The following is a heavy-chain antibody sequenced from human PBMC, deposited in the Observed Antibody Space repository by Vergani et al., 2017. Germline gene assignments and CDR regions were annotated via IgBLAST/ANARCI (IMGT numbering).Heavy chain of an antibody. CDR1: GASIRSSNYY. CDR3: ARAPMVRGVIRFDP. Sequence: QLQESGPGLVKPSATLSLTCSVSGASIRSSNYYWGWIRQHPGKGLEWIGYIYYSGSTYYNPSLKSRVTISVDTSKNQFSLKLSSVTAADTAVYYCARAPMVRGVIRFDPWGQGTLVTVSS. D-gene: IGHD3-10*01. J-gene: IGHJ5*02. CDR2: IYYSGST. V-gene: IGHV4-31*03.